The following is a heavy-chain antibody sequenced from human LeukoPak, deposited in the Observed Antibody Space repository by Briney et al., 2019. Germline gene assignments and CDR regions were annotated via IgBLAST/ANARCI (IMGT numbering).Heavy chain of an antibody. J-gene: IGHJ3*02. V-gene: IGHV3-11*04. D-gene: IGHD6-13*01. CDR1: GFTFSDYF. CDR2: ISSSGTG. CDR3: ALYSSSWLNAFDI. Sequence: GGSLRLSCAASGFTFSDYFMSWIRQAPGKGLEWLSHISSSGTGYYTDSVKGRATISRDNAKNSLYLQMNSLRAEDTAVYYCALYSSSWLNAFDIWGQGTMVTVSS.